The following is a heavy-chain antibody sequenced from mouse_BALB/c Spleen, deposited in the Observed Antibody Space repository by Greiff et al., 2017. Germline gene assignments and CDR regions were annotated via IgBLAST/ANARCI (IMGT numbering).Heavy chain of an antibody. CDR3: ARHGADYYGSSYYAMDY. D-gene: IGHD1-1*01. J-gene: IGHJ4*01. Sequence: EVQGVESGGGLVKPGGSLKLSCAASGFAFSSYDMSWVRQTPEKRLEWVAYISSGGGSTYYPDTVKGRFTISRDNAKNTLYLQMSSLKSEDTAMYYCARHGADYYGSSYYAMDYWGQGTSVTVSS. V-gene: IGHV5-12-1*01. CDR1: GFAFSSYD. CDR2: ISSGGGST.